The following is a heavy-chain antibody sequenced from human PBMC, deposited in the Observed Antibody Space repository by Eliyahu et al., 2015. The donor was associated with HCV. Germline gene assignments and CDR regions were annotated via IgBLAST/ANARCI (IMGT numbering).Heavy chain of an antibody. CDR2: IKGDASET. CDR1: GFTFSNYS. CDR3: ARENMIEVGGFDI. D-gene: IGHD3-22*01. V-gene: IGHV3-7*01. J-gene: IGHJ3*02. Sequence: EVQLVESGGRLVQPGGSLRLSCAASGFTFSNYSMNWVRQAPGKGLEWVANIKGDASETFYXDSVKGRFTISRXNDENSVYLQIESLRAEDTAMYYCARENMIEVGGFDIWGQGTMVTVSS.